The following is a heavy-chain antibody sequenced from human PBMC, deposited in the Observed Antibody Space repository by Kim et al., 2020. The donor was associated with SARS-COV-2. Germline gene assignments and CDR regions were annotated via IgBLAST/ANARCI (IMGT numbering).Heavy chain of an antibody. D-gene: IGHD3-10*01. V-gene: IGHV4-39*06. CDR2: MHYSGST. J-gene: IGHJ5*01. CDR1: GGSISSSSYC. CDR3: AQKNRSGTGRVFFNS. Sequence: SETLSLTCTVSGGSISSSSYCWDWIRQPPGKGLEWIGSMHYSGSTYYNASLRSRLTISLDTSKNQFALKLSSVTAADTAVEYFAQKNRSGTGRVFFNSWG.